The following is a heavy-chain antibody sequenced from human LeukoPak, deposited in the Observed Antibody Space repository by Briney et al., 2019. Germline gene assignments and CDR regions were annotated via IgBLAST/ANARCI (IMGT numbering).Heavy chain of an antibody. D-gene: IGHD5-24*01. J-gene: IGHJ4*02. CDR3: VRGSGRDGCTTET. CDR2: IYYTGDT. CDR1: GGSISSSY. V-gene: IGHV4-59*08. Sequence: SETLSLTCSVSGGSISSSYWSWVRQPPGKGLEWIGYIYYTGDTNSNPSLKSRVTISLDTSKNQFSLTLSSVTAADTAVYYCVRGSGRDGCTTETRGQGTLVTVSS.